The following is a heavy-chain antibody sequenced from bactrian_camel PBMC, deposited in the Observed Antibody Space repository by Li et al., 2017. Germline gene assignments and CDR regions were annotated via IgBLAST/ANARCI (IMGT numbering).Heavy chain of an antibody. V-gene: IGHV3S26*01. Sequence: HVQLVESGGGSVQPGESLRLSCAASGLAKTSRCMGWFRQAPGKEREGVAFIDLGDSRRGYADSVKGRFTISKDNAKKTLYLQMNSLKPEDTAMYYCAADLFRVTACGAGYVPDFPYRGRGTQVTVS. CDR1: GLAKTSRC. J-gene: IGHJ6*01. CDR2: IDLGDSRR. CDR3: AADLFRVTACGAGYVPDFPY. D-gene: IGHD5*01.